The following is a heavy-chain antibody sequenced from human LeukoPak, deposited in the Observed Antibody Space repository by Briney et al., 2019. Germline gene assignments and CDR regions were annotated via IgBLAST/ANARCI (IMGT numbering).Heavy chain of an antibody. D-gene: IGHD6-19*01. J-gene: IGHJ5*02. CDR3: ARDVRYASGWSTPES. CDR1: GGSIMNHY. Sequence: SETLSLTCTVSGGSIMNHYWSWIRQPAGKGLEWIGRIYSSGSANYSPSLKNRVSMSIDTSNNHFSLNLTSVTAADTALYFCARDVRYASGWSTPESWGQGTLVTVTS. V-gene: IGHV4-4*07. CDR2: IYSSGSA.